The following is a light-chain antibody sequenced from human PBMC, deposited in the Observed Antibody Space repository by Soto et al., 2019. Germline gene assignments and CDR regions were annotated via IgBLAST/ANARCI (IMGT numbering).Light chain of an antibody. V-gene: IGLV2-14*01. CDR1: SSDVGGYNY. J-gene: IGLJ2*01. CDR2: EVS. CDR3: SSYTSSSTVV. Sequence: QSALTQPASVSGSPGQSITISCTGTSSDVGGYNYVFWYQQHPGKAPKLMIYEVSSRPSGVSNRFSGSKSGNTASLTISGLQAEDEADYSCSSYTSSSTVVFGGGTKLTVL.